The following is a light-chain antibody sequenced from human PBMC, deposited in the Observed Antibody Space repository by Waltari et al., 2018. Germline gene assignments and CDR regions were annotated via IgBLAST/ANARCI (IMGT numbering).Light chain of an antibody. J-gene: IGLJ2*01. CDR2: DVD. V-gene: IGLV2-11*01. Sequence: QSALTQPRSVSGSPGQSLTLSCTGTNSDVGAYNYVSWYQQRPGKAPTLVLYDVDTRPSGVPDRFPGSKAGNTASLTISGLQADDEADYYCCSYAGRYTSVFGGGTKVTVL. CDR3: CSYAGRYTSV. CDR1: NSDVGAYNY.